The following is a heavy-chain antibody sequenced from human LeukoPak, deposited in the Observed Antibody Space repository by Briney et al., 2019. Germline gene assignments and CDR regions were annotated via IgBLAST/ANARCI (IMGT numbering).Heavy chain of an antibody. CDR3: ARDSLPYYDSSGYRLTPFDY. V-gene: IGHV3-33*01. CDR1: GFTFSSYG. CDR2: IWYDGSNK. D-gene: IGHD3-22*01. Sequence: GRSLRLSCAASGFTFSSYGMHWVRQAPGKGLEWVAVIWYDGSNKYYADSVKGRFTISRDNSKNTLYLQMNSLRAEDTAVYYCARDSLPYYDSSGYRLTPFDYWGQGTLVTVSS. J-gene: IGHJ4*02.